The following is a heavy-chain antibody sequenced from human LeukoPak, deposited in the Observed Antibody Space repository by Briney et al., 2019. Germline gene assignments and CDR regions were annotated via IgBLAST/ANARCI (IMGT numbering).Heavy chain of an antibody. CDR2: ISSSGSTI. CDR1: GFTFSDYY. J-gene: IGHJ4*02. V-gene: IGHV3-11*01. Sequence: PGGSLRLSCAASGFTFSDYYMSWIRQAPGKGLEWVSYISSSGSTIYYADSVKGRFTISRDNAKNSLYLQMNSLRTEDTAFYYCARCTTTGRALDFWGQGTLVTVSS. CDR3: ARCTTTGRALDF. D-gene: IGHD1-1*01.